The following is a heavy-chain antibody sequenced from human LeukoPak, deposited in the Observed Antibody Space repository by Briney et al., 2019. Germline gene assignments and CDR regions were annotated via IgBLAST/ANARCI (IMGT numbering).Heavy chain of an antibody. J-gene: IGHJ5*02. CDR1: GGSISGSY. Sequence: SETLSFTCTVSGGSISGSYWNWIRQPPGKGLEWFGYIYYSGTTNYNPSLKSRVTISVDTSRNQFSLKLSSVTAADTAVYYGARLVEYSPYCSSGNCYSWLDPWGQGTLVTVSS. CDR3: ARLVEYSPYCSSGNCYSWLDP. V-gene: IGHV4-59*01. CDR2: IYYSGTT. D-gene: IGHD2-15*01.